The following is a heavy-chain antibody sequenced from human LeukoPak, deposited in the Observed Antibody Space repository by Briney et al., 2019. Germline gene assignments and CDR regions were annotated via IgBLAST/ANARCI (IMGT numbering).Heavy chain of an antibody. J-gene: IGHJ4*02. CDR1: GFTFSSYG. CDR3: AKDLGSYLDY. V-gene: IGHV3-30*18. Sequence: GRSLRLSCAASGFTFSSYGMHWVRQAPSKGLEWVAVISYDGSNKYYADSVKGRFTISRDNSKNTLYLQMNSLRAEDTAVYYCAKDLGSYLDYWGQGTLVTVSS. D-gene: IGHD3-16*02. CDR2: ISYDGSNK.